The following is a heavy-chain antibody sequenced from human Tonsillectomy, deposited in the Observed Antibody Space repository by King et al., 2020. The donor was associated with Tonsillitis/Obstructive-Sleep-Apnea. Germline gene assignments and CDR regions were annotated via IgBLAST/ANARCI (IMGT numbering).Heavy chain of an antibody. CDR1: GYIFRNFG. V-gene: IGHV1-18*01. CDR2: ISAYNGKT. D-gene: IGHD6-13*01. Sequence: QVQLVQSGAEVKKPGASVKVSCKASGYIFRNFGFSWVRQAPGQGLEWMGWISAYNGKTNYAEKLQGRVSMTTDTSTTTAYMELRSLRSDEPAVYYCARDPRPLAAIGYYFDSWGQGTLVTVSS. CDR3: ARDPRPLAAIGYYFDS. J-gene: IGHJ4*02.